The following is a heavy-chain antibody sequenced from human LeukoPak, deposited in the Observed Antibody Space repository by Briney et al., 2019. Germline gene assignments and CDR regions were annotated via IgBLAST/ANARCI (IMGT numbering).Heavy chain of an antibody. CDR3: ARRTGGGYYVFDY. J-gene: IGHJ4*02. D-gene: IGHD3-22*01. CDR2: IYYSGST. V-gene: IGHV4-59*01. CDR1: GGSISSYY. Sequence: PSETLSLTCTVSGGSISSYYWSWIRQPPGKGLEWIGYIYYSGSTNYNPSLKSRVTISVDTSKNQFSLKLSSVTAADTAVYYCARRTGGGYYVFDYWGQGTLVTVSS.